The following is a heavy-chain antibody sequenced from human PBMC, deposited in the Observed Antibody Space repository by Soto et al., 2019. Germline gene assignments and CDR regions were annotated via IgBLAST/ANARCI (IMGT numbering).Heavy chain of an antibody. D-gene: IGHD2-21*02. Sequence: ASVKFSCKDSGGTFSSYAISWVRQAPGQGLEWMGGIIPIFGTANYAQKFQGRVTITADESTSTAYMELSSLRSEDTAVYYCARDRSPNCGGDCYSDYWGQGTLVTVSS. V-gene: IGHV1-69*01. CDR2: IIPIFGTA. J-gene: IGHJ4*02. CDR3: ARDRSPNCGGDCYSDY. CDR1: GGTFSSYA.